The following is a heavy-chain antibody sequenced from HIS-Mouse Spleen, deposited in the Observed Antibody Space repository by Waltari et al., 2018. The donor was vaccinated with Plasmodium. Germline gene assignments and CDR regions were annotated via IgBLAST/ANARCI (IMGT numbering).Heavy chain of an antibody. J-gene: IGHJ3*02. CDR3: ARGMKSSSSAFDI. CDR1: GFTVRRNY. CDR2: IYSGGST. Sequence: EVQLVESGGGLIQPGGSLRLSCAASGFTVRRNYMSWVRQAPGKGLEWVSVIYSGGSTYYADSVKGRFTISRDNSKNTLYLQMNSLRAEDTAVYYCARGMKSSSSAFDIWGQGTMVTVSS. D-gene: IGHD6-6*01. V-gene: IGHV3-53*01.